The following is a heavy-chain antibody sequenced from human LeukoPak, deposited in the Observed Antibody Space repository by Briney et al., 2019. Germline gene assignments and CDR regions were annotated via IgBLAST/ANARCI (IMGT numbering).Heavy chain of an antibody. CDR2: ISYSGST. V-gene: IGHV4-31*03. J-gene: IGHJ4*02. Sequence: PSETLSLTCTVSGGSISSDNYYWFWVRQYPGKGLEWIGCISYSGSTYYNPSLKGRVSISVDTSKNQFSLKLTSVTAADTAVYYCARAPSKYYDFWSGHQLWGQGTLVTVSS. CDR3: ARAPSKYYDFWSGHQL. CDR1: GGSISSDNYY. D-gene: IGHD3-3*01.